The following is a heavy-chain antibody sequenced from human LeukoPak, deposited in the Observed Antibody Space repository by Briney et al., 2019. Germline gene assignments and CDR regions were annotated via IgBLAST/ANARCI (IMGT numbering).Heavy chain of an antibody. V-gene: IGHV1-18*01. CDR3: ARDQPTYYDILTGEDAFDI. CDR2: ISAYTGNT. J-gene: IGHJ3*02. D-gene: IGHD3-9*01. Sequence: GASVKVSCKASGYTFSNYGITWMRQAPGQGLEWMGWISAYTGNTGYAQKFQGRVTMTTDTSTKTAYMELRSLRSDDTAVYYCARDQPTYYDILTGEDAFDIWGQGTMVTVSS. CDR1: GYTFSNYG.